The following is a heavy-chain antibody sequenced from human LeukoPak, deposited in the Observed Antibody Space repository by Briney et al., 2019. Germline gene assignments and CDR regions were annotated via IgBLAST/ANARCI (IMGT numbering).Heavy chain of an antibody. V-gene: IGHV1-69*13. J-gene: IGHJ5*02. D-gene: IGHD3-3*01. CDR2: IIPVFGTS. CDR1: GGTFSSYA. Sequence: SVKVSCKASGGTFSSYAISWVRQAPGQGLEWMGGIIPVFGTSNYAQKFQGRVTITADESTRTAYMELSSLRSEDTAVYYCARGLEWLTRRHNWFDPWGQGTLVTVSS. CDR3: ARGLEWLTRRHNWFDP.